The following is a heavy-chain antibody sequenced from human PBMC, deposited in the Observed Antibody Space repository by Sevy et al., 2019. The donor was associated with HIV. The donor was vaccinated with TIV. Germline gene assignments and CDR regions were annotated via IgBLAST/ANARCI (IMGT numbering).Heavy chain of an antibody. Sequence: SLRLSCVASGFTFDDYAMHWVRQAPGKGPEWVSGSSWNSGSIGYAESVKGRFTISRDNAKNSLYLQMNSLGVEDTALYYCAKGIGYSNGWYSWFDSWGQGTLVTVSS. D-gene: IGHD6-19*01. CDR1: GFTFDDYA. CDR2: SSWNSGSI. V-gene: IGHV3-9*01. CDR3: AKGIGYSNGWYSWFDS. J-gene: IGHJ5*01.